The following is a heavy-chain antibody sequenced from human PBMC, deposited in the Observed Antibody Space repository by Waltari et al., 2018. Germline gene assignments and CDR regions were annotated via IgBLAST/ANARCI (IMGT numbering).Heavy chain of an antibody. J-gene: IGHJ4*02. V-gene: IGHV4-59*08. CDR1: GDSISSYY. Sequence: QVQLQESGPGLVKPSETLSLTCTVSGDSISSYYWCWIRQPPGKGLEWIGYISYTGSTNYNPSLKSRVTFSVDTSKNQFSLKLSSATAADTAVYYCARALVTTRIYFDYWGLGTLVTVSS. D-gene: IGHD5-12*01. CDR2: ISYTGST. CDR3: ARALVTTRIYFDY.